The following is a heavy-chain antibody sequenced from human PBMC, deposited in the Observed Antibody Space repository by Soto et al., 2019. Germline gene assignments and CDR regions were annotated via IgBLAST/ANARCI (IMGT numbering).Heavy chain of an antibody. CDR2: ISSSSSTI. CDR3: ARDGSGSYYTDY. CDR1: GFTFSSYN. D-gene: IGHD1-26*01. J-gene: IGHJ4*02. Sequence: EVQLVESGGGLVQPGGSLRLSCAASGFTFSSYNMNWVRQAPGKGLEWISYISSSSSTIYYADSVKGRFTISRDNAKNSLHLQMSSLRDEDTAVYYCARDGSGSYYTDYWGQGTLVTVSS. V-gene: IGHV3-48*02.